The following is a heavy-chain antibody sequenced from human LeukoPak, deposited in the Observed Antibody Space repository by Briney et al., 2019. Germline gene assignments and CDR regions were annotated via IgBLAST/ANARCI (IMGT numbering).Heavy chain of an antibody. Sequence: GALRLSRVASEFTFSSYVMNWVRQTPGKGLEWVSAISGSGTSTHYAGSVKGRFTISRDNSKNTLYLQMNSLRVEDTAVYYCAKDSPKGGSSWRGYFDYWGQGTLVTVSS. V-gene: IGHV3-23*01. J-gene: IGHJ4*02. CDR2: ISGSGTST. D-gene: IGHD6-13*01. CDR1: EFTFSSYV. CDR3: AKDSPKGGSSWRGYFDY.